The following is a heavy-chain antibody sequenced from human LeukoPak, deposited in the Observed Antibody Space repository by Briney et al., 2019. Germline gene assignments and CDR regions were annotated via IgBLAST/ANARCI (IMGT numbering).Heavy chain of an antibody. CDR2: ISGSGGST. D-gene: IGHD6-19*01. CDR3: AKDRAVAVLYYFDY. V-gene: IGHV3-23*01. Sequence: GGSLRLSCAASGFTFSSYAMSWVRQAPGKGLEWVSAISGSGGSTYYADSVKGRFTISRDNSKNTLYLQMNSLRAEDTALYYCAKDRAVAVLYYFDYWGQGTLVTVSS. J-gene: IGHJ4*02. CDR1: GFTFSSYA.